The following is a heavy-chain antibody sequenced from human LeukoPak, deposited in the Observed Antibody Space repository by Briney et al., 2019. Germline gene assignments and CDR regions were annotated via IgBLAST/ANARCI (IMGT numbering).Heavy chain of an antibody. CDR1: GFTFSSYA. D-gene: IGHD3-10*01. Sequence: PGGSLRLSCAASGFTFSSYAMSWVRQAPGKGLEWVSAISGSGGSTYYADSVKGRFTISRDNSKNTLYLQMNSLRAEDTAVYYCAKFLSRRFGESTDYWGQGTLVTVSS. V-gene: IGHV3-23*01. CDR2: ISGSGGST. CDR3: AKFLSRRFGESTDY. J-gene: IGHJ4*02.